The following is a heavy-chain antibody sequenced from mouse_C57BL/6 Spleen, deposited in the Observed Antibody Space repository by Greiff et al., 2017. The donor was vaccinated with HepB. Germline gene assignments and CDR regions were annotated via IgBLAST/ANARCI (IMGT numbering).Heavy chain of an antibody. V-gene: IGHV10-1*01. D-gene: IGHD1-1*01. CDR1: GFSFNTYA. J-gene: IGHJ4*01. CDR2: IRSKSNNYAT. CDR3: VRLSSFSYAMDY. Sequence: GGGLVQPKGSLKLSCAASGFSFNTYAMNWVRQAPGKGLEWVARIRSKSNNYATYYADSVKDRFTISRDDSESMLYLQMNNLKTEDTAMYYCVRLSSFSYAMDYWGQGTSVTVSS.